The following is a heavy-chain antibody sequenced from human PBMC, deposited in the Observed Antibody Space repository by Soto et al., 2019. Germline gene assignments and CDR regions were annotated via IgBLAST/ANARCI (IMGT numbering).Heavy chain of an antibody. CDR3: AKGRYDFWSPYYFDS. CDR2: ITWNSRAL. J-gene: IGHJ4*02. V-gene: IGHV3-9*01. CDR1: GLNFDDFA. D-gene: IGHD3-3*01. Sequence: GGSLRLSCVGTGLNFDDFAMHWVRQAPGKGLEWVSGITWNSRALAYADSVKGRFTISRDNARNSLYLQMNSLRDEDTALYYCAKGRYDFWSPYYFDSWGQGTLVTVSS.